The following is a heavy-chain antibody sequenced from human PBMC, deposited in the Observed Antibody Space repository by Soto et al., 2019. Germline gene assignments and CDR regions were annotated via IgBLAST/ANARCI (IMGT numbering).Heavy chain of an antibody. CDR2: IYSGGST. J-gene: IGHJ5*02. V-gene: IGHV3-53*04. CDR3: AREYSSSWYAGVGWFDP. Sequence: EVQLVESGGGLVQPGGSLRLSCAASGFTVSSNYMSWVRQAPGKGLEWVSVIYSGGSTYYADSVKGRFTISRHNSKNTXYLQMNSLRAEDTAVYYCAREYSSSWYAGVGWFDPWGQGTLVTVSS. D-gene: IGHD6-13*01. CDR1: GFTVSSNY.